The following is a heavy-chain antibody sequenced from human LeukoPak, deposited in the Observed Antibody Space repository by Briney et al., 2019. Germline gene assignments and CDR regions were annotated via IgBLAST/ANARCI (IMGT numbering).Heavy chain of an antibody. Sequence: PGGSLRLSCAASGFTFSSYGMHWVRQAPGKGLEWVAFIRYDGSNKYYADSVKGRFTISRDNSKNTLYLQMNSLRAEDTAVYYCAKGYCSGGSCPSPDAFDIWGQGTMVTVSS. CDR2: IRYDGSNK. J-gene: IGHJ3*02. D-gene: IGHD2-15*01. CDR1: GFTFSSYG. CDR3: AKGYCSGGSCPSPDAFDI. V-gene: IGHV3-30*02.